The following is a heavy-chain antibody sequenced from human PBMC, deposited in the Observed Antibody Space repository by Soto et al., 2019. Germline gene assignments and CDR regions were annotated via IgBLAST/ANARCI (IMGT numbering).Heavy chain of an antibody. J-gene: IGHJ4*02. CDR1: GGTFSTYA. V-gene: IGHV1-69*01. D-gene: IGHD1-26*01. Sequence: QVQLVQSGAEVKKPGSSVNVSCTASGGTFSTYAISWVRQAPGQGLEWMGGIIPLFGTANYAQKFQGRVTITADESTSTAYMELSSLRSEDTAVYYCAADVGASARTFDYWGQGSLVTVSS. CDR2: IIPLFGTA. CDR3: AADVGASARTFDY.